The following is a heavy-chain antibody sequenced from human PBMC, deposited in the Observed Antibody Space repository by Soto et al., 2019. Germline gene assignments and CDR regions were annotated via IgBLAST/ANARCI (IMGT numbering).Heavy chain of an antibody. D-gene: IGHD3-3*01. CDR2: MNPNSGNT. Sequence: QVQLVQSGAVVKKPGASVKVSCKASGYTFTSYDINWVRQATGQGLEWMGWMNPNSGNTGYAQKFHGRVTLTRNTSISTANMDLGSLRSEDTSVYYCARGRSEQRPTNYYYYGMDVWGQGTTVTVSS. V-gene: IGHV1-8*01. CDR1: GYTFTSYD. CDR3: ARGRSEQRPTNYYYYGMDV. J-gene: IGHJ6*02.